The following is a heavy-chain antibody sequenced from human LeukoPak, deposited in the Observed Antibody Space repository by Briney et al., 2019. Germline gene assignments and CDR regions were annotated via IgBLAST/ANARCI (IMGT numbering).Heavy chain of an antibody. CDR2: IYHSGST. D-gene: IGHD2-21*01. J-gene: IGHJ3*02. CDR3: VRSIEVAPSAFDI. CDR1: GGSISSGAYS. Sequence: SETLSLTCAVSGGSISSGAYSWSWLRQPPGKGLEWIGNIYHSGSTYYNPSLKNRVSISIDTSKNQFSLTLSSVTAADTAMYYCVRSIEVAPSAFDIWGQGTMVTVSS. V-gene: IGHV4-30-4*07.